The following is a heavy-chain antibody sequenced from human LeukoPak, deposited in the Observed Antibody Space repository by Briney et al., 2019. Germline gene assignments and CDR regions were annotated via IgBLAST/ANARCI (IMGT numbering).Heavy chain of an antibody. CDR1: GYTFTGYY. J-gene: IGHJ4*02. D-gene: IGHD2-2*02. V-gene: IGHV1-2*02. Sequence: ASVKVSCKASGYTFTGYYMHWMRQAPGQGLEWMGWINPNSGGTNYAQKFQGRVTMTRDTSISTAYMELSRLRSDDTAVYYCARVGCSSTSCYTLYYFDYWGQGTLVTVSS. CDR2: INPNSGGT. CDR3: ARVGCSSTSCYTLYYFDY.